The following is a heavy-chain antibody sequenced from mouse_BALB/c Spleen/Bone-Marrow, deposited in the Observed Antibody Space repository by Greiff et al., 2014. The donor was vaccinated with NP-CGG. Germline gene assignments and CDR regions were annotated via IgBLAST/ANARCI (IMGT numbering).Heavy chain of an antibody. V-gene: IGHV1S29*02. CDR3: ARRGTTYYFDY. D-gene: IGHD1-1*01. J-gene: IGHJ2*01. CDR1: GYTFTDYN. Sequence: VQLQQSGPELVKPGASVKISCKASGYTFTDYNMHWVKQSHGKSLERIGYIYPYNGGTGYNQKFKSKATLTVDNSSSTAYMELRSLTSEDSAVYYCARRGTTYYFDYWGQGTTLTVSS. CDR2: IYPYNGGT.